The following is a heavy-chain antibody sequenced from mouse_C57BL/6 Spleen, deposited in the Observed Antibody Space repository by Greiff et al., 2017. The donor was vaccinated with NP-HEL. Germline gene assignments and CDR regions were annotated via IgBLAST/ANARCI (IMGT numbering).Heavy chain of an antibody. J-gene: IGHJ4*01. D-gene: IGHD2-4*01. V-gene: IGHV1-78*01. CDR1: GYTFTDHT. Sequence: VQLQQSDAELVKPGASVKISCKVSGYTFTDHTLHWMKQRPEQGLEWIGYIYPRDGSTKYNEKFKGKATLTADKSSSTAYMQLNSLTSEDSAVYFCARYDDDDYYAMDYWGQGTSVTVSS. CDR2: IYPRDGST. CDR3: ARYDDDDYYAMDY.